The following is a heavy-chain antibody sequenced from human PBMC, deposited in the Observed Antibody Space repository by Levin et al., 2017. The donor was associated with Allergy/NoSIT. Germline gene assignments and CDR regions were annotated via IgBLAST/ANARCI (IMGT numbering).Heavy chain of an antibody. CDR1: GFTFDDYA. CDR2: ISWNSGSI. CDR3: AKERRPGQQLGRLGAFDI. J-gene: IGHJ3*02. V-gene: IGHV3-9*01. D-gene: IGHD6-13*01. Sequence: GGSLRLSCAASGFTFDDYAMHWVRQAPGKGLEWVSGISWNSGSIGYADSVKGRFTISRDNAKNSLYLQMNSLRAEDTALYYCAKERRPGQQLGRLGAFDIWGQGTMVTVSS.